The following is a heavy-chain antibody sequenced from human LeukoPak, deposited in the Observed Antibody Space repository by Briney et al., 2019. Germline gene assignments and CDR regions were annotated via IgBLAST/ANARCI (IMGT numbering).Heavy chain of an antibody. J-gene: IGHJ4*02. D-gene: IGHD1-26*01. CDR3: ASNSGSYSYFDY. CDR1: GGSISSYY. V-gene: IGHV3-53*01. CDR2: IYSGGST. Sequence: PSETLSLTCTVSGGSISSYYWSWVRQAPGKGLEWVSVIYSGGSTYYADSVKGRFTIPRDNSKNTLYLQMNSLRAEDTAVYYCASNSGSYSYFDYWGQGTLVTVSS.